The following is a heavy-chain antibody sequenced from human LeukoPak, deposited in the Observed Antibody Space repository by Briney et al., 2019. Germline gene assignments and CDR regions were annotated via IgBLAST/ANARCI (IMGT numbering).Heavy chain of an antibody. D-gene: IGHD3-10*01. CDR1: GFTFSSYA. CDR2: IHKNAIT. Sequence: GGSLRLSCAASGFTFSSYAMSWVRQAPGKGLEWVSVIHKNAITYYADIVKGRFTIARDNSKNTVFLQMNSLRAEDTAVYYCARSLRVRGVPDYMDVWGRGTTVTIFS. V-gene: IGHV3-53*01. CDR3: ARSLRVRGVPDYMDV. J-gene: IGHJ6*03.